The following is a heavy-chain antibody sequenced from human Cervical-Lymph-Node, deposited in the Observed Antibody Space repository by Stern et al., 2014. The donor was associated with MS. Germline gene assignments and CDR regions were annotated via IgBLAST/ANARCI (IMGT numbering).Heavy chain of an antibody. D-gene: IGHD4-11*01. Sequence: QVRLQESGPGLVKPSETLSLTCTVSGGSITNRDYWGWIRQSPGKGLEWIGSVYYSGITYYRPSLKSRATISIDKSRNQFFLRLTSVTATDTAVYFCARGVTAVTNYVPNWCFDLWGRGTLVTVSS. CDR1: GGSITNRDY. CDR2: VYYSGIT. CDR3: ARGVTAVTNYVPNWCFDL. J-gene: IGHJ2*01. V-gene: IGHV4-39*02.